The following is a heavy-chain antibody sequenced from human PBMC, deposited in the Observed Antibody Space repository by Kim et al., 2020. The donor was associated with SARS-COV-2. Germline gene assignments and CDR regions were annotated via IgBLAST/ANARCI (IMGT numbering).Heavy chain of an antibody. D-gene: IGHD2-21*01. V-gene: IGHV3-48*02. CDR2: RSI. Sequence: RSIYDVDDVESRFTLSRDNAKNSLYLQMKSLRDEDMAVYYCARGRNSLIDVWGQGTLVTGSS. J-gene: IGHJ4*02. CDR3: ARGRNSLIDV.